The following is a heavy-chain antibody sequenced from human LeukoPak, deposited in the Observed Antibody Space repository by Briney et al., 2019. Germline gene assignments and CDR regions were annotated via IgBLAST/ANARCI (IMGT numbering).Heavy chain of an antibody. CDR2: IFHSGSP. CDR1: GGSISSYY. D-gene: IGHD3-10*01. V-gene: IGHV4-4*08. CDR3: ARGGVQGSCFDY. J-gene: IGHJ4*02. Sequence: PSETLSLTCTVSGGSISSYYWSWIRQSPGKGLEWIGNIFHSGSPNYSPSLKSRVTVSFDTSKNQFSLNLSSVTAADTAVYYCARGGVQGSCFDYWGQGTLVTVSS.